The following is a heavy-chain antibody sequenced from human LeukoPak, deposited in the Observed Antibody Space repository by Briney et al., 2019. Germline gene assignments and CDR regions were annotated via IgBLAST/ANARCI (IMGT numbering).Heavy chain of an antibody. CDR1: GGSISSYY. J-gene: IGHJ6*02. CDR3: ARDNYYDSSGYYSGHYYYGMDV. Sequence: ETLSLTCPVSGGSISSYYWSWIRQPPGKGLEWIGYIYYSGRTNYNPSLKSRVTISVDTSKNQFSLKLSSVTAADTAVYYCARDNYYDSSGYYSGHYYYGMDVWGQGTTVTVSS. V-gene: IGHV4-59*01. CDR2: IYYSGRT. D-gene: IGHD3-22*01.